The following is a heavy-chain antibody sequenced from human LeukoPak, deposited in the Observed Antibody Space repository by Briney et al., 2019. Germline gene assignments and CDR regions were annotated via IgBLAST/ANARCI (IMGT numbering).Heavy chain of an antibody. V-gene: IGHV3-53*01. CDR2: IYSGGST. D-gene: IGHD2-21*01. Sequence: GGSLRLSCEASGFTVSSNYMSWVRQAPGKGLEWVSVIYSGGSTYYADSVKGRFTISRDNSKNTLYLQMNSLRAEDTAVYYCASFIVVVEDYFDYWGQGTLVTVSS. J-gene: IGHJ4*02. CDR1: GFTVSSNY. CDR3: ASFIVVVEDYFDY.